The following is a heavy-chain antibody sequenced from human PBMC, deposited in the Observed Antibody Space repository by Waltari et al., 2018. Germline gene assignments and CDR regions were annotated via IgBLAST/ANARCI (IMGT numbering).Heavy chain of an antibody. D-gene: IGHD3-10*01. J-gene: IGHJ4*02. CDR3: ARDARMVQGVTYLFDY. Sequence: PGKGLEWVSAISGSGGSTYYADSVKDRFTISRDNSKNTLYLQMNSLRAEDTAVYYCARDARMVQGVTYLFDYWGQGTLVTVSS. V-gene: IGHV3-23*01. CDR2: ISGSGGST.